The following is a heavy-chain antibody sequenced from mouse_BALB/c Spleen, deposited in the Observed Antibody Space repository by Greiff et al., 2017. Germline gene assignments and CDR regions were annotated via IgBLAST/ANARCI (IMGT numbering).Heavy chain of an antibody. D-gene: IGHD2-10*02. V-gene: IGHV5-6-5*01. CDR2: ISSGGST. CDR1: GFTFSSYA. Sequence: EVQRVESGGGLVKPGGSLKLSCAASGFTFSSYAMSWVRQTPEKRLEWVASISSGGSTYYPDSVKGRFTISRDNARNILYLQMSSLRSEDTAMYYCAKYGNYPWFAYWGQGTLVTVSA. CDR3: AKYGNYPWFAY. J-gene: IGHJ3*01.